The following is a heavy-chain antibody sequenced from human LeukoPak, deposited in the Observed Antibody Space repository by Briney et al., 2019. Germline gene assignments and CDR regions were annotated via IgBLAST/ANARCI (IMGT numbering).Heavy chain of an antibody. Sequence: GGSLRLSCAASGFTVSSNYMSWVRQAPGKGLEWVSVIYSGGSTYYADSVKGRFTISRDNSKNTLYLQMNSLRAEDTAIYYCAKSGGYCTGGNRYANYWGLGTLLTVSS. CDR3: AKSGGYCTGGNRYANY. CDR1: GFTVSSNY. D-gene: IGHD2-8*02. CDR2: IYSGGST. J-gene: IGHJ4*02. V-gene: IGHV3-53*05.